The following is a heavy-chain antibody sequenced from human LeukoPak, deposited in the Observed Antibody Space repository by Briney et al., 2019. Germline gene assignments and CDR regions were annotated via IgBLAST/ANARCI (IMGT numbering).Heavy chain of an antibody. Sequence: PSETLSLTCTVSGYSISSGYYWGWIRQPPGKRLEWVGRIHSSGNTYYNPTLKSRVTISVDTSKNQFSLDLTSVTAADAAVYYCARDLGYSGFDWAPWGQGTLVTVSS. CDR3: ARDLGYSGFDWAP. V-gene: IGHV4-38-2*02. CDR2: IHSSGNT. D-gene: IGHD5-12*01. J-gene: IGHJ5*02. CDR1: GYSISSGYY.